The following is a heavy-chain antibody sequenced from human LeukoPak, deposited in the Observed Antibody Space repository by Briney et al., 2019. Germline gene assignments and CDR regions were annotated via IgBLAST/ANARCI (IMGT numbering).Heavy chain of an antibody. CDR1: GFTFSSYG. CDR3: ARGLPNWQQFGSDFDY. J-gene: IGHJ4*02. Sequence: GGPLRLSCAASGFTFSSYGMHWVRQAPGKGLEWVAVISYDGSNKYYADSVKGRFTISRDNSKNTVSLQMNSLRPEDTAVYYCARGLPNWQQFGSDFDYWGQGTLVTVSS. CDR2: ISYDGSNK. V-gene: IGHV3-30*03. D-gene: IGHD5-24*01.